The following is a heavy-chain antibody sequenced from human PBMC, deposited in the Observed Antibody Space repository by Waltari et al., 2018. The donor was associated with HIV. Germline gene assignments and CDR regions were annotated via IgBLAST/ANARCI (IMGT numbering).Heavy chain of an antibody. CDR1: GYTFTSYG. D-gene: IGHD2-2*02. CDR3: ARVGCSSASCYNGWFDP. Sequence: QVQLVQSGAEVKKPGASVKVSCKASGYTFTSYGISWVRQAPGQGLEWMGWMRAYKGITNYAQKLQGRVTMTTDTSTSTAYMELRSLSSDDTAGYYWARVGCSSASCYNGWFDPWGQGTLVTVSS. CDR2: MRAYKGIT. J-gene: IGHJ5*02. V-gene: IGHV1-18*01.